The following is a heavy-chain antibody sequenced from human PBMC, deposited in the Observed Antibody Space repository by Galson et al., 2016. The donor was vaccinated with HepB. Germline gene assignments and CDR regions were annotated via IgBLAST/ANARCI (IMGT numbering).Heavy chain of an antibody. V-gene: IGHV3-23*01. Sequence: AASGFTFGSYAMTWVRQAPGKGLTWVSSISPSGWSSHNADSVKGWFTTSRDNSKFTLYLQMNSLRAEDTAVYYCARHLRVGSGAHRDVFDIWGRGTMVSVSS. CDR3: ARHLRVGSGAHRDVFDI. CDR1: GFTFGSYA. J-gene: IGHJ3*02. CDR2: ISPSGWSS. D-gene: IGHD4/OR15-4a*01.